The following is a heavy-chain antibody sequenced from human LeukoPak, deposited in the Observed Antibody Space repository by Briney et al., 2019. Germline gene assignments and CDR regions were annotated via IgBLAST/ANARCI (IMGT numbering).Heavy chain of an antibody. Sequence: ASVKVSCKASGYTFTSYYMHWVRQAPGQGLEWMGIINPSGGSTSYAQKFQGRVTMTRDTSTSTVYMELSSLRSEDTAVYYCARTSYSSTWYYVLGAFDIWGQGTMVTVSS. J-gene: IGHJ3*02. CDR1: GYTFTSYY. CDR3: ARTSYSSTWYYVLGAFDI. D-gene: IGHD6-13*01. V-gene: IGHV1-46*01. CDR2: INPSGGST.